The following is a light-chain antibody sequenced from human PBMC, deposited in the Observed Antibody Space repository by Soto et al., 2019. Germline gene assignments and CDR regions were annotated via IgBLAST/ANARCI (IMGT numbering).Light chain of an antibody. Sequence: DIVMTQSPDSLAESLGEKATINCKSCQSVLYSSNNKNYLAWYQQKPGQPPKLLIYWASTRESGVPDRFSGSGSGTDFTLTISSLQAEDVAVYYCQQYYSTPLTFGQGTKVEIK. CDR1: QSVLYSSNNKNY. CDR3: QQYYSTPLT. J-gene: IGKJ1*01. CDR2: WAS. V-gene: IGKV4-1*01.